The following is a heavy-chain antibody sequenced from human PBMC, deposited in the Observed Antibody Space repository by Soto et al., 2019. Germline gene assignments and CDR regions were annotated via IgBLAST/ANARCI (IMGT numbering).Heavy chain of an antibody. CDR1: GFTFDDYA. D-gene: IGHD3-16*01. CDR2: ISWNSGIT. Sequence: EVQLVESGGGLVQPGRSLRLSCAASGFTFDDYAMHWVRQAPGRGLEWVAGISWNSGITGNADSVKGRFTISRDNAKNFLHLQMDSLTTEDTALYYCAKGRDFALGGDCFHYWGQGTLVTVSS. J-gene: IGHJ4*02. V-gene: IGHV3-9*01. CDR3: AKGRDFALGGDCFHY.